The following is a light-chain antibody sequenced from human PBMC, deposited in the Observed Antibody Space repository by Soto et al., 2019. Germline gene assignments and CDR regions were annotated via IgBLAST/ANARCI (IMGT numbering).Light chain of an antibody. Sequence: EIVLTQSPGTLSLSPGETATLSCRASQTIGSTYLAWYQQKPGQAPRLLIFGSSNRATGIPDRFSGSGSGTDFTLSISRLEPEDFAVYYCQQYASSPPLTFGGGTKVEIK. CDR3: QQYASSPPLT. CDR2: GSS. CDR1: QTIGSTY. J-gene: IGKJ4*01. V-gene: IGKV3-20*01.